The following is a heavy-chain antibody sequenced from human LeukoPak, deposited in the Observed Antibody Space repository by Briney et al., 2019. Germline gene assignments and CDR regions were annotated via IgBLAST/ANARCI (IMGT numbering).Heavy chain of an antibody. D-gene: IGHD3-22*01. V-gene: IGHV3-11*04. Sequence: GGSLRLSCAASGFTFSDYYMSWIRQAPGKGLEWVSYISSSGSTIYYADSVKGRFTISRDNSKNTLYLQMNSLRAEDTAVYYCAKQLLPTPGGDAFDIWGQGTMVTVSS. CDR1: GFTFSDYY. CDR2: ISSSGSTI. CDR3: AKQLLPTPGGDAFDI. J-gene: IGHJ3*02.